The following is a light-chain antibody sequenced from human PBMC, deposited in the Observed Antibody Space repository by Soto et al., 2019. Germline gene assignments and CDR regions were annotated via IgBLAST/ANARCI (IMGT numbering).Light chain of an antibody. CDR3: QHYNSYSEA. CDR1: QTISSW. Sequence: DIQMTQSPSTLSGSVGDRVTITCRASQTISSWLAWYQQKPGKAPKLLIYKAYTLRSGVPSRFSGSGSGTEFTLTISSLQTDDFATYYCQHYNSYSEAFRQGTKVELK. CDR2: KAY. J-gene: IGKJ1*01. V-gene: IGKV1-5*03.